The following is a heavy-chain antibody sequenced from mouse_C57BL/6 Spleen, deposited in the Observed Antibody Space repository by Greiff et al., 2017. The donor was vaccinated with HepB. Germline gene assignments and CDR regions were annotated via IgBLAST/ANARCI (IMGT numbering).Heavy chain of an antibody. Sequence: QVQLQQPGAELVMPGASVKLSCKASGYTFTSYWMHWVKQRPGQGLEWIGEIDPSDSYTNYNQKFKGKSTLTVDKSSSTAYMQLSSLTSEDSAVYYCEAVVAKYYAMDYWGQGTSVTVSS. J-gene: IGHJ4*01. CDR2: IDPSDSYT. CDR3: EAVVAKYYAMDY. V-gene: IGHV1-69*01. D-gene: IGHD1-1*01. CDR1: GYTFTSYW.